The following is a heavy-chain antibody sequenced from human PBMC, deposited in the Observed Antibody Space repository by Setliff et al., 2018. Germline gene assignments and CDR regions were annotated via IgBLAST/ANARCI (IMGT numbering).Heavy chain of an antibody. D-gene: IGHD3-10*01. Sequence: SETLSLTCTVSGDSIMGPTYTWTWIRQLPGKGLEWIGYVSRSGSTSYNSSLKSRVTMSVDTSKNQFSLKLNSLTAADTAVYYCARIKWFGETDCFDSWGQGTLVTVSS. CDR1: GDSIMGPTYT. CDR3: ARIKWFGETDCFDS. CDR2: VSRSGST. J-gene: IGHJ5*01. V-gene: IGHV4-30-2*06.